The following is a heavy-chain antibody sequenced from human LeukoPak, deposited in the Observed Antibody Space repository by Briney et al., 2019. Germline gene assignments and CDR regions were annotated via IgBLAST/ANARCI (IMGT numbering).Heavy chain of an antibody. CDR3: TPDLMDV. J-gene: IGHJ6*03. V-gene: IGHV3-15*01. CDR1: GFPFTNAW. Sequence: GGSLRLSCVVSGFPFTNAWMSWVRQAPGKGLEWVGRIKSKTDGGTADYAAPVRGRFTMWRDDARSALYLQMNSPQTEDTAVYYCTPDLMDVWGKGTTVTVSS. CDR2: IKSKTDGGTA.